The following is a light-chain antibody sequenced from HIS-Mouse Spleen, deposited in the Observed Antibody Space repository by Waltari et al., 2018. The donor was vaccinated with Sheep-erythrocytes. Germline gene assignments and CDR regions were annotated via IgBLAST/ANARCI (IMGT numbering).Light chain of an antibody. CDR1: ALPTKY. CDR2: EDS. V-gene: IGLV3-10*01. J-gene: IGLJ2*01. Sequence: SYELTQPPSVSVSPGQTARITCSGDALPTKYAYFYQQKSCQSPVLVIYEDSKRPSGIPERFSGSSSGTMATLTISGAQVEDEADYYCYSTDSSGNHRVFGGGTKLTVL. CDR3: YSTDSSGNHRV.